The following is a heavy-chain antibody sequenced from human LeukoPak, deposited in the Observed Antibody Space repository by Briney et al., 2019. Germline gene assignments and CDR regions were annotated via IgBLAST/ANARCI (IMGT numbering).Heavy chain of an antibody. D-gene: IGHD3-10*01. Sequence: ASVKVSCKASGYTFTSYGISWVRQAPGQGLEWMGWISAYNANTNYAQKLQGRVTMTTDTSTSTAYMELRSLRSDDTAVYYCARATFVVRGVIITGDYWGQGTLVTVSS. V-gene: IGHV1-18*01. J-gene: IGHJ4*02. CDR2: ISAYNANT. CDR1: GYTFTSYG. CDR3: ARATFVVRGVIITGDY.